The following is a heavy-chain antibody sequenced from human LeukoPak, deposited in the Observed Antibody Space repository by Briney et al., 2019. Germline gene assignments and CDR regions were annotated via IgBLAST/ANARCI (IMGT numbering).Heavy chain of an antibody. J-gene: IGHJ2*01. Sequence: PGGSLRLSCAASGFTFFEYSMHWVRQDPGKGLERVALISYDGSTKYYADSVKGRFTISRDNSKNTLYLQMNKLRVEDTAVYYCAKSSLRGHSLWYFDLWGRGTPVTVSS. D-gene: IGHD3-10*01. CDR1: GFTFFEYS. CDR3: AKSSLRGHSLWYFDL. V-gene: IGHV3-30*18. CDR2: ISYDGSTK.